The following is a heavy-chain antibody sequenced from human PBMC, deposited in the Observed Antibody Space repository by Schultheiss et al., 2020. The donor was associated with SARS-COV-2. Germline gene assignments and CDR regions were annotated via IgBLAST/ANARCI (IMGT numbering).Heavy chain of an antibody. J-gene: IGHJ4*02. CDR1: GGSISSYY. Sequence: SQTLSLTCTVSGGSISSYYWTWIRQPPGKGLEWIGYIYYSGSTNYNPSLKSRVTISVDTSKNQFSLKLSSVTAADTAVYYCAIPGAYAGTYFDYWGQGTLVTVSS. V-gene: IGHV4-59*01. CDR2: IYYSGST. CDR3: AIPGAYAGTYFDY. D-gene: IGHD2-2*01.